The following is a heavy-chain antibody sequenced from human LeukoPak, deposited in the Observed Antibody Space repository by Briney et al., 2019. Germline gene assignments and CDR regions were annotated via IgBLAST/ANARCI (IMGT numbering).Heavy chain of an antibody. J-gene: IGHJ4*02. CDR2: IYPGDSDT. D-gene: IGHD2-15*01. CDR1: GYSFTNYW. V-gene: IGHV5-51*01. Sequence: GESLKISCKGSGYSFTNYWIAWVRQMPGEGLEWMGIIYPGDSDTRNSPSFQGQVTISADKSISTAYLQWSSLKASDTAMYYCARQHCSGGSCYSDYWGQGTLVTVSS. CDR3: ARQHCSGGSCYSDY.